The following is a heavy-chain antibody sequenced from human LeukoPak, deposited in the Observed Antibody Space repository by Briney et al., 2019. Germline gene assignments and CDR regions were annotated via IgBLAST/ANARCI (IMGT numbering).Heavy chain of an antibody. D-gene: IGHD3-10*01. V-gene: IGHV3-9*01. Sequence: PGGSLRLSCAASGFTFDDYAMHWVRQAPGKGLEWVSGISWNSGSIGYADSVKGRFTISRDNAKNSLYLQMNSLRAEDTALYYCAKSPASMVRGVYFDYWGQGTLVTVSS. CDR3: AKSPASMVRGVYFDY. CDR2: ISWNSGSI. J-gene: IGHJ4*02. CDR1: GFTFDDYA.